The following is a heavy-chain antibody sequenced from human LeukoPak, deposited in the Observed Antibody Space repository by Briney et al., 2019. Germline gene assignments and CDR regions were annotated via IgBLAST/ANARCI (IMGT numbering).Heavy chain of an antibody. CDR1: GVSFSGYY. CDR2: INHSGST. J-gene: IGHJ4*02. Sequence: SETLSLTCAVYGVSFSGYYWSWIRQPPGKGLEWIGEINHSGSTNYNPSLKSRVTISVDTSKNQFSLKLSSVTAADTAVYYCARGHYYGSGIDYWSQGTLVTVSS. D-gene: IGHD3-10*01. V-gene: IGHV4-34*01. CDR3: ARGHYYGSGIDY.